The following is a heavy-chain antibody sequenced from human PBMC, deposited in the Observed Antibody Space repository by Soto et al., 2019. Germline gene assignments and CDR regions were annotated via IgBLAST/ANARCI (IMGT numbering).Heavy chain of an antibody. CDR3: ASEGYCSGGSCYERFDP. J-gene: IGHJ5*02. CDR1: GGSFSGYY. D-gene: IGHD2-15*01. V-gene: IGHV4-34*01. Sequence: QVQLQQWGAGLLKPSETLSLTCAVYGGSFSGYYWSWIRQPPGKGLEWIGEINHSGSTNYNPSLKSRVTISVDTSKNQFSLQLSSVTAADTAVYYCASEGYCSGGSCYERFDPWGQGTLVTVSS. CDR2: INHSGST.